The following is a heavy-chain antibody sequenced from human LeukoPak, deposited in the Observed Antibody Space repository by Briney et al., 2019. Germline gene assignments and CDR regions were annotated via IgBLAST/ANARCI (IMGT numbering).Heavy chain of an antibody. D-gene: IGHD5-24*01. J-gene: IGHJ3*02. V-gene: IGHV4-4*02. CDR2: IYQSGST. CDR1: GGSISSSNW. CDR3: ARVRRWLQAHDAFDI. Sequence: SETLSLTCAVSGGSISSSNWWSWVRQSPGKGLEWIGEIYQSGSTNYNPSLKSRVTISVDTSKNQFSLKLSSVTAADTAVYYCARVRRWLQAHDAFDIWGQGTMVTVSS.